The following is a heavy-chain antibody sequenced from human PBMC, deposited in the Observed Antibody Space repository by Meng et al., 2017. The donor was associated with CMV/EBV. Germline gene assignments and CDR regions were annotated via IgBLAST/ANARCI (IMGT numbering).Heavy chain of an antibody. D-gene: IGHD6-19*01. Sequence: AASGLTFSSYAMSWVRQAPGKGLEWVSAISGSGGSTYYADSVKGRFTISRDNSKNTLYLQMNSLRAEDTAVYYCAKGIAVAGPPFDYWGQGTLVTVSS. V-gene: IGHV3-23*01. CDR1: GLTFSSYA. CDR3: AKGIAVAGPPFDY. CDR2: ISGSGGST. J-gene: IGHJ4*02.